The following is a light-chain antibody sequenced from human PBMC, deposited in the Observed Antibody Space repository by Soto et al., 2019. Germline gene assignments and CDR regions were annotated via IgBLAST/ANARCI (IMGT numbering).Light chain of an antibody. J-gene: IGLJ1*01. CDR1: SSDVGGYNY. CDR3: SSYAGSISYV. Sequence: QSALTQPPSASGSPGQSVTISCTGTSSDVGGYNYVSWYQQHPGKAPKLMIYEVSKRPSGVPDRFSGSKSGNTASLTVSGLQAEDEADYYCSSYAGSISYVFGTGTKVTVL. V-gene: IGLV2-8*01. CDR2: EVS.